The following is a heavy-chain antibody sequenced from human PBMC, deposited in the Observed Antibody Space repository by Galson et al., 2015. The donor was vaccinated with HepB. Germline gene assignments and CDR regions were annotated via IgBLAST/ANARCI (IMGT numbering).Heavy chain of an antibody. V-gene: IGHV3-33*01. J-gene: IGHJ4*02. CDR2: IWYDGSNK. Sequence: SLRLSCAASGFTFSSYGMHWVRQAPGKGLEWVAVIWYDGSNKYYADSVKGRFTISRDNSKNTLYLQMNSLRAEDTAVDYCARGYDYDSSGYWVFDYWGQGTLVTVSS. CDR3: ARGYDYDSSGYWVFDY. CDR1: GFTFSSYG. D-gene: IGHD3-22*01.